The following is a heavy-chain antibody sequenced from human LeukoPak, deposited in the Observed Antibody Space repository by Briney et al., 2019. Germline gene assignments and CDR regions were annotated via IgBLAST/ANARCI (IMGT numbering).Heavy chain of an antibody. CDR3: ARASGSYYCFDY. CDR1: GFTFSSYA. J-gene: IGHJ4*02. D-gene: IGHD3-10*01. V-gene: IGHV3-23*01. CDR2: ISGSGGST. Sequence: GGSLRLSCAASGFTFSSYAMSWVRQAPGKGLEWVSSISGSGGSTYYADSVKGRFTISRDNAKNSLYLQMNSLRAEDTAVYYCARASGSYYCFDYWGQGTLVTVSS.